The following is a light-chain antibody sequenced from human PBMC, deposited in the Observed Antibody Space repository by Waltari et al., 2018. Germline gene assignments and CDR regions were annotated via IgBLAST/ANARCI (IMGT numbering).Light chain of an antibody. Sequence: VVLTQSPLSLPITTGQPASISCRSSQSRVHSNGNTYLSWYQQKPGQPPRRLIYEVSNQDSGVPDRFTGSGAGTYFTLIISRVEAEDVGVYFCGQGTHLPFTFGPGTTLDI. J-gene: IGKJ3*01. CDR1: QSRVHSNGNTY. V-gene: IGKV2-30*02. CDR3: GQGTHLPFT. CDR2: EVS.